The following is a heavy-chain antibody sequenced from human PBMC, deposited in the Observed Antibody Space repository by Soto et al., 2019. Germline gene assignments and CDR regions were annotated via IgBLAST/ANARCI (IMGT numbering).Heavy chain of an antibody. CDR1: SGSISSSSSY. D-gene: IGHD4-17*01. Sequence: SETLSLTCTVSSGSISSSSSYWGWIRQPPGKGLEWIGSIYYSGDTYYNPPLKSRVTISIDSSKTQFSLKLNSVTTADTAVYHCGAQDYGAKGYYFETWGQGTLVTVS. CDR3: GAQDYGAKGYYFET. J-gene: IGHJ4*02. V-gene: IGHV4-39*01. CDR2: IYYSGDT.